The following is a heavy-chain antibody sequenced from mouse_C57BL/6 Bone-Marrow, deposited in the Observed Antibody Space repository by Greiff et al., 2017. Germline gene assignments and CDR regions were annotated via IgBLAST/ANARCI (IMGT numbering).Heavy chain of an antibody. Sequence: EVQLQESGGDLVKPGGSLKLSCAASGFTFSSYGMSWVRQTPDKRLEWVATISSGGSYTYYPDSVKGRFTISRDNAKNTLYLQMSSLKSEDTAMYYCARPHYYGSSRYYAMDYWGQGTSVTVSS. CDR1: GFTFSSYG. CDR3: ARPHYYGSSRYYAMDY. V-gene: IGHV5-6*01. D-gene: IGHD1-1*01. J-gene: IGHJ4*01. CDR2: ISSGGSYT.